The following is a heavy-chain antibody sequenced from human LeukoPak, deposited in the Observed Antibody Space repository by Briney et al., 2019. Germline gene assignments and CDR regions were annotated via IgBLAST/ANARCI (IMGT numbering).Heavy chain of an antibody. CDR3: ARTNPNFDY. J-gene: IGHJ4*02. CDR1: GGSISSSNW. V-gene: IGHV4-4*02. CDR2: IFYSGST. Sequence: SETLSLTCAVSGGSISSSNWWSWVRQPPGKGLEWIGEIFYSGSTNYNPSLKSRVTISVDRSKNQFSLKLNSVTAADTAVYYCARTNPNFDYWGQGTLVTISS.